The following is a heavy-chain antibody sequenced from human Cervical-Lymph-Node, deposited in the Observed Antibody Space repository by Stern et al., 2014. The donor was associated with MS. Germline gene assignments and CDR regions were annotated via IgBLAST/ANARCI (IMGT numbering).Heavy chain of an antibody. D-gene: IGHD4-17*01. CDR2: IKHDGSED. Sequence: EVQLVESGGGLVQPGGSLRLSCAASGFTFTTYWMSWVRQASGKGLEWVANIKHDGSEDYYVDSVKGRFTISRDDAKTSLYLQMDSLRAEDTAVYYCARNAYGDLSYWYFDLWGRGTLVTVSS. CDR1: GFTFTTYW. CDR3: ARNAYGDLSYWYFDL. J-gene: IGHJ2*01. V-gene: IGHV3-7*01.